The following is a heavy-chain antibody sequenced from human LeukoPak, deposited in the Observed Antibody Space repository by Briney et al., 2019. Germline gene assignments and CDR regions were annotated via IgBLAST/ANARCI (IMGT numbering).Heavy chain of an antibody. J-gene: IGHJ3*02. CDR3: ARANHRSGAFDI. V-gene: IGHV3-30*04. Sequence: GGSLRLSCAASGFTFDDYAMHWVRQAPGKGLEWVAIISFDGSNIYYADSVKGRFTISRDKSKNTLNLQMNSLRTADTAVYYCARANHRSGAFDIWGQGTMVTVSS. D-gene: IGHD1-14*01. CDR2: ISFDGSNI. CDR1: GFTFDDYA.